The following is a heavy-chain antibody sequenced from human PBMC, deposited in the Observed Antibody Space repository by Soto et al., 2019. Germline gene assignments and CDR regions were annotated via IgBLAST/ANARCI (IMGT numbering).Heavy chain of an antibody. J-gene: IGHJ6*03. CDR3: ARLPVTTFESGYYYYMDV. V-gene: IGHV5-51*01. D-gene: IGHD4-4*01. CDR1: GYSVTSYW. Sequence: PGESLKISCKGSGYSVTSYWIGWVRQMPGKGLEWMGIIYPGDSDTRYSPSFQGQVTISADKSISTAYLQWSSLKASDTAMYYCARLPVTTFESGYYYYMDVWGKGTTVTVSS. CDR2: IYPGDSDT.